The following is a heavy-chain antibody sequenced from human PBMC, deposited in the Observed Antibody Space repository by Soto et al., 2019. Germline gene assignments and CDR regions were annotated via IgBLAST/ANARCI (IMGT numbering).Heavy chain of an antibody. D-gene: IGHD3-10*01. V-gene: IGHV4-39*01. CDR2: IYYSGST. CDR1: GGSISSSSYY. J-gene: IGHJ4*02. CDR3: ARHLGYYGSGSSLPNDY. Sequence: SETLSLTCTVSGGSISSSSYYWGWIRQPPGKGLEWIGSIYYSGSTYYNPPLKSRVTISVDTSKNQFSLKLSSVTAADTAVYYCARHLGYYGSGSSLPNDYWGQGTLVTVSS.